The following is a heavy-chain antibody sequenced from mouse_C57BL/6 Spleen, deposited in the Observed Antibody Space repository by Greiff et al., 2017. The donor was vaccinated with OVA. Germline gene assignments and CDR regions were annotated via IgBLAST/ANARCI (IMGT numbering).Heavy chain of an antibody. CDR1: GFTFSDYG. J-gene: IGHJ1*03. V-gene: IGHV5-17*01. Sequence: EVMLVESGGGLVKPGGSLKLSCAASGFTFSDYGMHWVRQAPEKGLEWVAYISSGSSTIYYADTVKGRFTISRDNAKTTLFLQMTSLRTEDTAMYYCARAYYYGSSFYWYIDVWGKGTTVTVSS. CDR2: ISSGSSTI. D-gene: IGHD1-1*01. CDR3: ARAYYYGSSFYWYIDV.